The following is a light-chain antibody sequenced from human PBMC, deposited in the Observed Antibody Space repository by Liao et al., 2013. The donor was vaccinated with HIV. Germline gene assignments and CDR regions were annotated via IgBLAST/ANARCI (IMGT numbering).Light chain of an antibody. CDR3: QAWDSTVV. CDR2: YDT. V-gene: IGLV3-21*01. J-gene: IGLJ2*01. CDR1: NIGNKN. Sequence: SYELTQPPSVSVAPGKTARITCGGNNIGNKNVHWYQQKPGQAPVVVIYYDTDRPSGIPERFSGSKFGDTAILTIRGTQTVDEADYYCQAWDSTVVFGGGTKLTVL.